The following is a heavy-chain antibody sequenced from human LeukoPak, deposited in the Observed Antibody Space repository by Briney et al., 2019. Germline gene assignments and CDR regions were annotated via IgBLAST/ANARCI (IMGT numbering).Heavy chain of an antibody. J-gene: IGHJ3*02. D-gene: IGHD1-26*01. V-gene: IGHV3-30*02. Sequence: GGSLRLSCAASGFSFSSYGMHWVRQAPGKGLEGVAFIRHGGSKKYYADSVKGRFTISRDNSKNTLYLQMNSLRSEDTAVYYCVKDYSGTDGLDIWGQGTRVTVS. CDR1: GFSFSSYG. CDR3: VKDYSGTDGLDI. CDR2: IRHGGSKK.